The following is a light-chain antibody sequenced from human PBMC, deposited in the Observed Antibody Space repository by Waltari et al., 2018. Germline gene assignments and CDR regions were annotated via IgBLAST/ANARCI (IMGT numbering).Light chain of an antibody. Sequence: QSALTQPASVSGSPGQSITISCTGTSSDVGNYNLVSWYQQYPGKAPKVMIYDDNRRPAGVSERFSGSKSGNTAYLTISGVQAEGEADYYCCSYAGSYTWVFGGGTKLTVL. CDR2: DDN. CDR3: CSYAGSYTWV. V-gene: IGLV2-23*01. CDR1: SSDVGNYNL. J-gene: IGLJ3*02.